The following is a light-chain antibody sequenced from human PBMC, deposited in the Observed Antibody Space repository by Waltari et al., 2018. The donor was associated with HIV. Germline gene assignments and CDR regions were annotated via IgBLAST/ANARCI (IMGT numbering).Light chain of an antibody. CDR2: SNN. V-gene: IGLV1-44*01. J-gene: IGLJ2*01. CDR1: SSNIGSNT. Sequence: QSVLTQPHSASGTPGQRVTISCSGSSSNIGSNTVNWYQQLPGTAPKLLIYSNNQRPSGVPDRFSGSKSGTSASLAISGLQSEDEADYYCAAWDDSLNGPVFGGGTKLTVL. CDR3: AAWDDSLNGPV.